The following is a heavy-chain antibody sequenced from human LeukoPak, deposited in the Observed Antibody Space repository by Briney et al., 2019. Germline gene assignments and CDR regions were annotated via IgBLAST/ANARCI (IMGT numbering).Heavy chain of an antibody. CDR2: ISHSGNV. Sequence: PSETLSLTCAVYGGSFSDYYWNWIRQFPGKGLEWIGEISHSGNVNCNPSLESRVTISMDTSNYQFSLKLSPVTAADTAVYYCARGSRLPLDYWGQGSLVTVSS. CDR1: GGSFSDYY. J-gene: IGHJ4*02. V-gene: IGHV4-34*01. CDR3: ARGSRLPLDY. D-gene: IGHD4-11*01.